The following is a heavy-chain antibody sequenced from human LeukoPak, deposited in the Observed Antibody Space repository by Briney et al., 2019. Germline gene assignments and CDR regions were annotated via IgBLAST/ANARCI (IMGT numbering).Heavy chain of an antibody. Sequence: GGSLRLSCAASGFTFSSYEMNWVRQAPGKGLEWVSYISSSGSTIYYADSVKGRFTISRDNAKNSLYLQMNSLRAEDTAVYYCARDLEYSSSSYYSMDVWGQGTTVTVSS. V-gene: IGHV3-48*03. CDR3: ARDLEYSSSSYYSMDV. D-gene: IGHD6-6*01. CDR1: GFTFSSYE. J-gene: IGHJ6*02. CDR2: ISSSGSTI.